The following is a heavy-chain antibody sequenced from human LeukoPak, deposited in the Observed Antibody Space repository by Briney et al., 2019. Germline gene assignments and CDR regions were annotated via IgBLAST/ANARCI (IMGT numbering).Heavy chain of an antibody. D-gene: IGHD5-24*01. J-gene: IGHJ4*02. CDR2: LNSDGTST. V-gene: IGHV3-74*01. Sequence: GGSLRLSCAASGFTLRSYWMHWVRQAPGKGLVWVSRLNSDGTSTNYADSVKGRFTISRDNAKSTLYLQMNSLRAEDTAMYYCARDPPPGRDGYNGWDWGQGTLVTVSS. CDR1: GFTLRSYW. CDR3: ARDPPPGRDGYNGWD.